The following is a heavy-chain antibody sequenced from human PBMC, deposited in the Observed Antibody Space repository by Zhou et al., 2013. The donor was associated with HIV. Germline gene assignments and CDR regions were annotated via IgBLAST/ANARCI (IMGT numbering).Heavy chain of an antibody. V-gene: IGHV1-69*05. D-gene: IGHD6-6*01. CDR1: GGTFSSYA. CDR3: ALSIAARPGYYYYYMDV. Sequence: QVQLVQSGAEVKKPGSSVKVSCKASGGTFSSYAISWVRQAPGQGLEWMGGIIPIFGTANYAQKFQGRVTITTDESTSTAYMELSSLRSEDTAVYYCALSIAARPGYYYYYMDVWGKGDHGHRLL. J-gene: IGHJ6*03. CDR2: IIPIFGTA.